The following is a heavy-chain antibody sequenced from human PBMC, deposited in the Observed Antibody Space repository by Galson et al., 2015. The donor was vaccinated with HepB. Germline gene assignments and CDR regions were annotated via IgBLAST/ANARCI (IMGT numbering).Heavy chain of an antibody. CDR2: TYYRSKWYN. CDR1: GDSVSSISAA. J-gene: IGHJ4*02. V-gene: IGHV6-1*01. D-gene: IGHD4-23*01. Sequence: CAISGDSVSSISAAWNWIRQSPSRGLEWLGRTYYRSKWYNDYAPSVKSRITINPDTSKNQFSLQLNSVTPEDTAVYYCARAETTVVTRYFDCWGQGTLVTVSS. CDR3: ARAETTVVTRYFDC.